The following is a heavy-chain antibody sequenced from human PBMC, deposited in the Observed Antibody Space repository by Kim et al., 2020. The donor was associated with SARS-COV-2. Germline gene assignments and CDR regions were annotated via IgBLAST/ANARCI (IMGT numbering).Heavy chain of an antibody. J-gene: IGHJ4*02. V-gene: IGHV4-39*01. CDR2: IYYSGST. Sequence: SETLSLTCTVSGGSISSSSYYWGWIRQPPGKGLEWIGSIYYSGSTYYNPSLKSRVTISVDTSKNQFSMKLSSVTAADTAVYYCARHGYSSSWYESYYFDYWGQGTLVTVSS. D-gene: IGHD6-13*01. CDR3: ARHGYSSSWYESYYFDY. CDR1: GGSISSSSYY.